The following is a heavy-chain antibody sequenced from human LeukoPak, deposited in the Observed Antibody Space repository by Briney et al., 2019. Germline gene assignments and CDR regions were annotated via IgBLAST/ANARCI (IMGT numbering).Heavy chain of an antibody. J-gene: IGHJ4*02. V-gene: IGHV3-48*02. Sequence: GGSLRLSCAASGFTFSTNSMNWFRQAPGKGLEWVSFISTSGSVFYYADSVKGRFTLSRDNARNSLFMQINTLRDDDTAVYFCARVVVGWTENTCDFWGQGTLVSVSS. CDR2: ISTSGSVF. CDR1: GFTFSTNS. D-gene: IGHD6-19*01. CDR3: ARVVVGWTENTCDF.